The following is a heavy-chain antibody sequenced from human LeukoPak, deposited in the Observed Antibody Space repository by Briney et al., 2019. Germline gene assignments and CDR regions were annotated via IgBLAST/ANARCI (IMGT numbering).Heavy chain of an antibody. V-gene: IGHV3-48*04. J-gene: IGHJ4*02. D-gene: IGHD1-1*01. CDR2: ISSSGSTI. CDR3: ARLDWNDIVPSFDY. Sequence: GRSLRLSCAASGFTFSSYAMHWVRQTPDKGLEWVSYISSSGSTIYYADSVKGRFTISRDNAKNSLYLQMNSLRAEDTAVYYCARLDWNDIVPSFDYWGQGTLVTVSS. CDR1: GFTFSSYA.